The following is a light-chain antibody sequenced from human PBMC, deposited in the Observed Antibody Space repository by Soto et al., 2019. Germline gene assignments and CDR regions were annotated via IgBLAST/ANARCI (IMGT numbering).Light chain of an antibody. CDR2: KAS. CDR1: QSISSW. CDR3: QQYGSSPGLT. V-gene: IGKV1-5*03. J-gene: IGKJ4*01. Sequence: IPMTQSPSTLSASVGDRVTITCRASQSISSWLAWYQQKPGKAPKLLIYKASSLESGVPSRFSGSGSGTEFTLTISRLEPEDFAVYYCQQYGSSPGLTFGGGTKVDIK.